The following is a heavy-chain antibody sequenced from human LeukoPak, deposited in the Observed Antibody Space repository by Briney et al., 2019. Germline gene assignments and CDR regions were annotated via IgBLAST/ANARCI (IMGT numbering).Heavy chain of an antibody. CDR1: GGSISSSNW. D-gene: IGHD6-19*01. CDR2: IYHSGST. CDR3: ARPWGYSSGWYFDY. Sequence: SGTLSLTCAVSGGSISSSNWWSWVRQPPGKGLEWIGEIYHSGSTNYNPSLKSRVTISVDTSKNQFSLKLSSVTAADTAVYYCARPWGYSSGWYFDYWGQGTLVTVSS. V-gene: IGHV4-4*02. J-gene: IGHJ4*02.